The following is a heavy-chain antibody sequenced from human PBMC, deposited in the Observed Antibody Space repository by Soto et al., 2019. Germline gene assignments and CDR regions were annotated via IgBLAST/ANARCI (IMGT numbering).Heavy chain of an antibody. CDR3: ATDVSSGSIPGPVM. CDR1: GFTFSSYW. CDR2: ITSDSSTT. V-gene: IGHV3-74*01. D-gene: IGHD3-22*01. Sequence: PGGSLRLSCAASGFTFSSYWMHWVRRAPGRGLVWVSPITSDSSTTSYADSVEGRFTISRDNAKNTLYLQMNSLRVGDTAVFYCATDVSSGSIPGPVMWGQGTLVTVSS. J-gene: IGHJ4*02.